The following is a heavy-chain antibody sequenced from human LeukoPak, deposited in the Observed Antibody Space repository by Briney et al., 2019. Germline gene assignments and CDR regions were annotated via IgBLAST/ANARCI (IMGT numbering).Heavy chain of an antibody. D-gene: IGHD3-16*01. Sequence: RGSLKLSCAASGFTFSGSAMHWVRQASGKGLEWVGRIRSKANSYATAYAASVKGRFTISRDDSKNTAYLQMNSLKTEDTAVYYCTRQAAATFLDYWGQGTLVTVSS. J-gene: IGHJ4*02. CDR3: TRQAAATFLDY. CDR1: GFTFSGSA. V-gene: IGHV3-73*01. CDR2: IRSKANSYAT.